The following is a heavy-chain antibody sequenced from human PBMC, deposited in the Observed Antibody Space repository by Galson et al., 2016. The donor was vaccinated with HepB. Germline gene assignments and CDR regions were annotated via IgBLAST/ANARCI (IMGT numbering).Heavy chain of an antibody. Sequence: SLRLSCAASGFTFSSYGMHWARQAPGKGLEWVAMIWFDGSNKYYVDSVKGRFTISRDNSKTTLYLEMNSLRAEDTAVYYCARDVTVTMGRGVLDYWGQGTLVTVSS. CDR3: ARDVTVTMGRGVLDY. CDR2: IWFDGSNK. CDR1: GFTFSSYG. V-gene: IGHV3-33*01. D-gene: IGHD3-10*01. J-gene: IGHJ4*02.